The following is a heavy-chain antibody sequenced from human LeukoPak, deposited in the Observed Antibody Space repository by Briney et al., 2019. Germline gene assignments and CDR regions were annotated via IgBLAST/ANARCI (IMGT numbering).Heavy chain of an antibody. V-gene: IGHV1-2*02. CDR1: GYTFTGYY. D-gene: IGHD3-22*01. J-gene: IGHJ4*02. Sequence: ASVKVSCKASGYTFTGYYMHWVRQAPGQGLEWMGWMNPYSGITGYTQKFQGRVTMTRDTSTSTVYMELSSLRSEDTAVYYCARSTYYYDSSGKRGHFDYWGQGTLVTVSS. CDR3: ARSTYYYDSSGKRGHFDY. CDR2: MNPYSGIT.